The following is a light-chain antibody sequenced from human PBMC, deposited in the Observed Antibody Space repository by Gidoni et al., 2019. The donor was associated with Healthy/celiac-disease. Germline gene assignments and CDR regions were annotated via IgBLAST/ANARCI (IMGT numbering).Light chain of an antibody. CDR1: QSVSSSY. J-gene: IGKJ2*01. Sequence: AFNQSPGPLSLSLGERATLSFSASQSVSSSYLAWYQQQPGQDPRLLIYGAASRATGIPDRVSGSGSGTDGTLTISRLEPEDVAVYYCQQYGSSLYTFGQGTKLEIK. CDR2: GAA. V-gene: IGKV3-20*01. CDR3: QQYGSSLYT.